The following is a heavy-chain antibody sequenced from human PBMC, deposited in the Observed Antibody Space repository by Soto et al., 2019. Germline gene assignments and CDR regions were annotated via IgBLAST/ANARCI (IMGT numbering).Heavy chain of an antibody. D-gene: IGHD1-1*01. J-gene: IGHJ4*02. CDR1: GFTFGDYA. CDR3: AKDAHWSLDF. CDR2: INENSGSL. Sequence: GGSLRLSCAASGFTFGDYAMHWVRQAPGKGLGWISSINENSGSLDYADSVKGRFTISRDNAKNSLYLQMNSLRIEDTALYYCAKDAHWSLDFWGQGTLVTVSS. V-gene: IGHV3-9*01.